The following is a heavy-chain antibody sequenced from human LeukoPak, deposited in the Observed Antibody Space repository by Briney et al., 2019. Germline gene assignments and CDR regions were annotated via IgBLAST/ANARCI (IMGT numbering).Heavy chain of an antibody. D-gene: IGHD4-23*01. CDR1: GGSISSSSYY. CDR2: IYYSGST. V-gene: IGHV4-39*07. CDR3: ARDPDTTVVTPCFDY. Sequence: NPSETLSLTCTVSGGSISSSSYYWGWIRQPPGKGLEWIGSIYYSGSTYYNPSLKSRVTISVDTSKNQFSLKLSSVTAADTAVYYCARDPDTTVVTPCFDYWGQGTLVTVSS. J-gene: IGHJ4*02.